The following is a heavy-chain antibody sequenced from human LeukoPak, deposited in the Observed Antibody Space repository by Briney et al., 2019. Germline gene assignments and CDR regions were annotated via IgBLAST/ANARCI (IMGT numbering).Heavy chain of an antibody. CDR2: INPNTGGT. CDR3: ARELRLGNCGLT. V-gene: IGHV1-2*06. D-gene: IGHD2-21*01. J-gene: IGHJ5*02. Sequence: ASVKVSCEASGYTFTGYFIHWVRQAPGQGLEYMGRINPNTGGTNYAQNFQGRVTMTRDTSISTAYMELSSLRFDDTAIYYRARELRLGNCGLTWGQGALVTVSS. CDR1: GYTFTGYF.